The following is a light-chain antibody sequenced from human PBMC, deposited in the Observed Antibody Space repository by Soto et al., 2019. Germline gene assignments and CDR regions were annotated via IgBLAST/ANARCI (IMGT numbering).Light chain of an antibody. Sequence: EIVLTQSPGTLSLSPGERATLSCRASQSVSSTYLAWYQQKPGQAPRLLIYGASNRATGIPARFSGSGSGTDFTLTISRLEPEDFAVYYCQQYGSSPRTFGQGTKVEIK. CDR3: QQYGSSPRT. J-gene: IGKJ1*01. CDR2: GAS. V-gene: IGKV3-20*01. CDR1: QSVSSTY.